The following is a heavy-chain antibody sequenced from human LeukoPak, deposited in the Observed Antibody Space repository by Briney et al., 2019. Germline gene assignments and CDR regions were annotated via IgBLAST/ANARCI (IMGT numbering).Heavy chain of an antibody. D-gene: IGHD3-22*01. J-gene: IGHJ4*02. Sequence: GASLKISCKGSGSSFTSYWIGWVRQLPGKGLEWMGIIYPSDSDTRYSPSFQGQATISADKSISTAYLQWSSLKASDTAMYYCARVDYYDSSGFNYFDYWGQGTLVTVSS. CDR2: IYPSDSDT. CDR3: ARVDYYDSSGFNYFDY. V-gene: IGHV5-51*01. CDR1: GSSFTSYW.